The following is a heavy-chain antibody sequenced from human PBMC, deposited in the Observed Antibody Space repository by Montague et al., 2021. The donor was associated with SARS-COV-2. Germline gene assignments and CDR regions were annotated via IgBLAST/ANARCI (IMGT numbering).Heavy chain of an antibody. D-gene: IGHD3-16*02. CDR2: ISNHGSNK. Sequence: SLDASGFTFSSYATHRCRQGPGKGLEGVAVISNHGSNKYYADSVKGRFTISRDNSKNTLYLQMNSLRAEDTAVYYCARDSYDYVWGSYRYIYWGQG. J-gene: IGHJ4*02. CDR1: GFTFSSYA. CDR3: ARDSYDYVWGSYRYIY. V-gene: IGHV3-30*04.